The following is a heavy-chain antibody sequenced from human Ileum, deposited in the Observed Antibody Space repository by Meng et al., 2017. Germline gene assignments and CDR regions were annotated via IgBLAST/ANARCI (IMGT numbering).Heavy chain of an antibody. D-gene: IGHD2-21*02. J-gene: IGHJ4*02. V-gene: IGHV4-34*02. Sequence: QVQLQQWGAGLLKPSETLSLTCAFYGGSFSHYDWIWIRQFPGKGLEWIGQINHSGSSNYNPSLSSRVTISADMSKSHSSLKLSSVTAADTAVYYCRLASCIGDCGDYWGQGTLVTVSS. CDR2: INHSGSS. CDR3: RLASCIGDCGDY. CDR1: GGSFSHYD.